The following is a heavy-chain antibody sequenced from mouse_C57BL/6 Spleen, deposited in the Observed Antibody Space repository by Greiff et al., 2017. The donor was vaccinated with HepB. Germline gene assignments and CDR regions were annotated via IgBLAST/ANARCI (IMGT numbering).Heavy chain of an antibody. Sequence: EVQLQQSGPELVKPGASVKISCKASGYTFTDYYMNWVKQSHGKSLEWIGDINPNNGGTSYNQKFKGKATLTVDKSSSTAYMELRSLTSEDSAVYYCARVNWDGYFDYWGQGTTLTVSS. J-gene: IGHJ2*01. CDR2: INPNNGGT. V-gene: IGHV1-26*01. CDR3: ARVNWDGYFDY. CDR1: GYTFTDYY. D-gene: IGHD4-1*01.